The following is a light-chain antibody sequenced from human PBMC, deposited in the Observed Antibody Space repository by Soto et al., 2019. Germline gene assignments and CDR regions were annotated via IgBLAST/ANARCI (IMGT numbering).Light chain of an antibody. V-gene: IGLV2-8*01. J-gene: IGLJ1*01. CDR3: GSYAGGNTFV. CDR2: EVN. CDR1: SSDIGAYDY. Sequence: QSALTQPASLSGSPGQSITISCTGTSSDIGAYDYVSWFQQHPGKAPKLMISEVNNRPSGVPDRFSGSRSGTTASLTVSGLQAEDEADYYCGSYAGGNTFVFGTGTKVTVL.